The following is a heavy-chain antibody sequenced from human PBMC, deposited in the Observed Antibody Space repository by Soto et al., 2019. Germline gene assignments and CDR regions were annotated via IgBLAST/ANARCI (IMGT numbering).Heavy chain of an antibody. J-gene: IGHJ4*02. CDR2: TWYDGSNK. D-gene: IGHD1-20*01. Sequence: GGSLRLSCAASGFTFRNYGMHWVRQAPGKGLEWVAVTWYDGSNKKYADSVKGRFTISRDNSKNTLYLQMNSLRAEDTAVYYCAKGGINNWKTPRYYFDYWGQGTLVTVSS. CDR3: AKGGINNWKTPRYYFDY. CDR1: GFTFRNYG. V-gene: IGHV3-33*03.